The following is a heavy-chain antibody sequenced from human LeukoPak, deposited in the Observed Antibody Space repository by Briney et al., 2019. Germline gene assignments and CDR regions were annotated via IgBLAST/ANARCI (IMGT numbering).Heavy chain of an antibody. D-gene: IGHD3-3*01. CDR2: NKHSGST. CDR1: CGCFSGYY. CDR3: ARAVYYDFWSGPHNWFDP. J-gene: IGHJ5*02. V-gene: IGHV4-34*01. Sequence: PSETPSAPRGVYCGCFSGYYWSWIRPPPRDGGEGIGGNKHSGSTNYNPSLKSRVTISVDTSKNQFSLKLSSVTAADTAVYYCARAVYYDFWSGPHNWFDPWGQGTLVTVSS.